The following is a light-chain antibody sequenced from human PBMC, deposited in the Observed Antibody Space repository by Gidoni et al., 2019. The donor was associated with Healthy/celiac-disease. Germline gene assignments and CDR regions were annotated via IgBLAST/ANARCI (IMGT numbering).Light chain of an antibody. V-gene: IGKV3-11*01. CDR2: DAS. CDR1: HSVSSY. Sequence: EIVFTQYPANLSFSPGERATLSCRASHSVSSYLAWYQQQPGQAPMILIYDASNRATGIPARFSGSGAGTDFTLTISRLEPEDFAVYYCQKRSNWPGTFGPGTKVEIK. J-gene: IGKJ3*01. CDR3: QKRSNWPGT.